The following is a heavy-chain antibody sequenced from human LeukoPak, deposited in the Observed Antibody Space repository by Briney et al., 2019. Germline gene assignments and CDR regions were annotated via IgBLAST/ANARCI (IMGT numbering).Heavy chain of an antibody. CDR3: ATAPLISTIFGVVNDY. V-gene: IGHV1-24*01. CDR2: FDPEDGET. D-gene: IGHD3-3*01. J-gene: IGHJ4*02. Sequence: ASVKVSCKVSGYTLTELSMYWVRQAPGKGLEWMGGFDPEDGETIYAQKFQGRVTMTEDTSTDTAYMELSSLRSEDTAVYYCATAPLISTIFGVVNDYWGQGTLVTVSS. CDR1: GYTLTELS.